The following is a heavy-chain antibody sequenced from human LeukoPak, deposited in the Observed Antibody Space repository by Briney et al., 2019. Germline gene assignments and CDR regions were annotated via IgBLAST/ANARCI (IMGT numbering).Heavy chain of an antibody. D-gene: IGHD2-2*01. V-gene: IGHV3-23*01. CDR1: GFTVSSNY. Sequence: GGSLRLSCAASGFTVSSNYMSWVRQAPGKGLERVSGISGSGGSTHYADSVKGRFTISRDNSKNTLYLQMNSLRAEDTAVYYCANLLGYCSTSTCLPWGQGTLVSVSS. J-gene: IGHJ4*02. CDR2: ISGSGGST. CDR3: ANLLGYCSTSTCLP.